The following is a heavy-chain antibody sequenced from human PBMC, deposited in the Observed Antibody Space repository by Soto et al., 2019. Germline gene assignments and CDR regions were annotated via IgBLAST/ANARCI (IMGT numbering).Heavy chain of an antibody. J-gene: IGHJ4*02. V-gene: IGHV3-15*07. CDR2: IKSKLDGETI. Sequence: EGPLVESGGGLVKPGGSLRLSCAASGFTFSNVWMNWVRQAPGKGREWVGRIKSKLDGETIDYAAPVKGRFNISRDEPKNMLYLQMNSLKTEDTGVYYCTPLALKYNSDWYEFSDWGQGTLVTVSS. CDR3: TPLALKYNSDWYEFSD. D-gene: IGHD6-19*01. CDR1: GFTFSNVW.